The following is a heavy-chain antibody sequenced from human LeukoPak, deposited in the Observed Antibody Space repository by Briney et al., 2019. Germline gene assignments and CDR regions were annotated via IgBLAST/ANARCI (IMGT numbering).Heavy chain of an antibody. D-gene: IGHD2-8*01. CDR1: GGSISSSSYY. CDR3: AKDLQGCSDY. V-gene: IGHV4-39*07. J-gene: IGHJ4*02. Sequence: SETLSLTCTVSGGSISSSSYYWGWIRQPPGKGLEWIGSIYYSGSTYYNPSLKSRVTISVDTSKNQFSLKLSSVTAADTAVYYCAKDLQGCSDYWGQGTLVTVSS. CDR2: IYYSGST.